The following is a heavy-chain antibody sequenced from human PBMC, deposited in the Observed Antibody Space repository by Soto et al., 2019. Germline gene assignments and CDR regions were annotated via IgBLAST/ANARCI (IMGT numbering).Heavy chain of an antibody. V-gene: IGHV3-23*01. CDR2: ISGSGGST. CDR1: GFTFSSYA. J-gene: IGHJ3*01. CDR3: AKDSYDSTGYDHDAFDL. Sequence: PGGSLRLSCAASGFTFSSYAMSWVRQAPGKGLEWVSAISGSGGSTYYADSVKGRFTISRDNSKNTLYLQMSILRAEDTAVYYCAKDSYDSTGYDHDAFDLWGQGTMVTVSS. D-gene: IGHD3-22*01.